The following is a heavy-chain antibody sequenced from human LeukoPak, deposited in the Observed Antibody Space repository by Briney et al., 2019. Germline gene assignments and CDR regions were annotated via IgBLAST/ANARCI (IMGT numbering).Heavy chain of an antibody. CDR3: AKDRTVGASYWYFDL. D-gene: IGHD1-26*01. V-gene: IGHV3-23*01. CDR2: ISDGGGNT. CDR1: GFTFSNYA. J-gene: IGHJ2*01. Sequence: PGGSLRLSCAASGFTFSNYAMNWVRQAPGKGLEWVSAISDGGGNTYYADSVKGRFTISRDSSKNTLFLHMNTLRAEDTAIYYCAKDRTVGASYWYFDLWGRGTLVTVSS.